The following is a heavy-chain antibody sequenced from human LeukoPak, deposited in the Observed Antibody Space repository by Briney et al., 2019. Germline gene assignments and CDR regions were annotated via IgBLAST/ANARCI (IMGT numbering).Heavy chain of an antibody. CDR3: ARHPYYDFWSGYELSPLLDGMDV. CDR1: GGSIISSSYY. V-gene: IGHV4-39*01. Sequence: PSETLSLTCTVSGGSIISSSYYWGWIRQPPGKGLEWIGNIYYGGSTYYNPSLKSRATMSVDTSMNQFSLKLSSVTAADTAVYYCARHPYYDFWSGYELSPLLDGMDVWGQGTTVTVSS. J-gene: IGHJ6*02. CDR2: IYYGGST. D-gene: IGHD3-3*01.